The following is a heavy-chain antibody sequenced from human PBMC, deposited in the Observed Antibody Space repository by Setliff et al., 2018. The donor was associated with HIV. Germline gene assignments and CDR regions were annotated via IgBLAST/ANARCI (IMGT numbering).Heavy chain of an antibody. CDR3: AKGAGFYGDYTFDH. CDR2: IYSTGST. V-gene: IGHV4-59*11. J-gene: IGHJ4*02. CDR1: GPSINIHY. Sequence: ETLSLTCTVSGPSINIHYRSWIRQSPGKAFEWIGYIYSTGSTNYNPSLQSRVTISMVASRNQFSLKVTSVTAADTAVYYCAKGAGFYGDYTFDHWGQGRQVTVSS. D-gene: IGHD4-17*01.